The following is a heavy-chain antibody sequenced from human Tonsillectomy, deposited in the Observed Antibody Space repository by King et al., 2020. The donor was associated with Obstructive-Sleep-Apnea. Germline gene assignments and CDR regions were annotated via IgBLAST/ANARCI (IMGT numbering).Heavy chain of an antibody. J-gene: IGHJ6*02. Sequence: QLQESGPGLVKPSETLSLTCTVSGGSINRYYWSWMRQPPRKGLEWIGYIYYSGSTNYNPSLKSRVTISVDTSKNQFSLNLSPVTAADTAVYYCARGENYYYGMDVWGQGTTVTVSS. CDR1: GGSINRYY. CDR2: IYYSGST. V-gene: IGHV4-59*01. CDR3: ARGENYYYGMDV.